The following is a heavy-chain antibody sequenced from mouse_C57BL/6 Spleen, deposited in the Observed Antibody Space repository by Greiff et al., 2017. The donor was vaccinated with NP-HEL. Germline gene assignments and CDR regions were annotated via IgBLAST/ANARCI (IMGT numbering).Heavy chain of an antibody. CDR1: GYTFTDYY. CDR2: INPYNGGT. J-gene: IGHJ3*01. V-gene: IGHV1-19*01. CDR3: AKLAWFAY. Sequence: EVKLVESGPVLVKPGASVKMSCKASGYTFTDYYMNWVKQSHGKSLEWIGVINPYNGGTSYNQKFKGKATLTVDKSSSTAYMELNSLTSEDSAVYYCAKLAWFAYWGQGTLVTVSA. D-gene: IGHD4-1*01.